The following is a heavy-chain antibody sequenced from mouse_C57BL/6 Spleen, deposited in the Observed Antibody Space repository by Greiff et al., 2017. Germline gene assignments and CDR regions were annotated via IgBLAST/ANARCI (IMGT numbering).Heavy chain of an antibody. Sequence: VQLQQPGAELVKPGASVKLSCKASGYTFTSYWMHWVKQRPGQGLEWIGMIHPNSGSTNYNEKFKSKATLTVDKSSSTAYMQLSSLTSEDSAVYYCARCITTVVARYFDGWGTGTTVTVSS. D-gene: IGHD1-1*01. CDR2: IHPNSGST. V-gene: IGHV1-64*01. CDR3: ARCITTVVARYFDG. CDR1: GYTFTSYW. J-gene: IGHJ1*03.